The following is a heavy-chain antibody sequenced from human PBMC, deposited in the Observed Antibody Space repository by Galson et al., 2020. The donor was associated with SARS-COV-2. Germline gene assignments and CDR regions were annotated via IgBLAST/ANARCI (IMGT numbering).Heavy chain of an antibody. J-gene: IGHJ6*02. V-gene: IGHV1-18*01. CDR1: GYTFTSYG. CDR2: ISAYNGNT. CDR3: AREGHLGSYYGYYYYYGMDV. D-gene: IGHD1-26*01. Sequence: ASVKVSCKASGYTFTSYGISWVRQAPGQGLEWMGWISAYNGNTNYAQKLQGRVTMTTDTSTSTAYMELRSLRSDDTAVYYCAREGHLGSYYGYYYYYGMDVWGQGTTVTVSS.